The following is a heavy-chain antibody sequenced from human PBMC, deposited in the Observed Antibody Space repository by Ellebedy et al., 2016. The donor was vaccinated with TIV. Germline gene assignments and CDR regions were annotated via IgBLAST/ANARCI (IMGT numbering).Heavy chain of an antibody. D-gene: IGHD4-23*01. CDR3: ARDLTVLTPFGY. V-gene: IGHV3-11*06. CDR1: KFSFSDFY. CDR2: IDRTGRHT. J-gene: IGHJ4*02. Sequence: GESLKISCAASKFSFSDFYMAWIRQAPGKALECISYIDRTGRHTSYTDSVKGRFTISRDNSKSTLYLQMNSLRAEDTAVYYCARDLTVLTPFGYWGQGTLVTVSS.